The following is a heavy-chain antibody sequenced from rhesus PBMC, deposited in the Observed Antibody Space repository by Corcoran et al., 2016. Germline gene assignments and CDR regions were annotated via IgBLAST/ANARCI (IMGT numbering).Heavy chain of an antibody. J-gene: IGHJ4*01. D-gene: IGHD3-16*01. CDR3: ARGTRHSGSYFPPGY. Sequence: QVQLQESGPGLVKPSETLSLTCAVSGGSISGGYGWSWIRQPPGKGLEWIRHIFGSIGSTYYNPSLKSRVPISKDTSKNQFSLKLSAVTAADTAVYYCARGTRHSGSYFPPGYWGQGVLVTVSS. V-gene: IGHV4S7*01. CDR1: GGSISGGYG. CDR2: IFGSIGST.